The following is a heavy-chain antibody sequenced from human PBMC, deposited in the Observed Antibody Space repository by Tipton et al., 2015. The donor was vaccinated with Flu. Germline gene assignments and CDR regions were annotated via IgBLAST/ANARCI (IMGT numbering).Heavy chain of an antibody. V-gene: IGHV4-59*08. D-gene: IGHD6-6*01. J-gene: IGHJ5*02. Sequence: LRLSCAVSGFTFSRYGMSWVRQAPGKGLEWIGNVHQTGSPYYNPSLRSRVTIGVDRAKNQFSLRLTSVTAADTAVYYCARREYSNYVSEPKSWFDPWGQGTLVTVSS. CDR1: GFTFSRYG. CDR3: ARREYSNYVSEPKSWFDP. CDR2: VHQTGSP.